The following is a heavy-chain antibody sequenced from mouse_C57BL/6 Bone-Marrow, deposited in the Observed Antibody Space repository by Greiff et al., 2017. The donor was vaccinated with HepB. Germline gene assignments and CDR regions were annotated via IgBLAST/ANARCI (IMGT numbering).Heavy chain of an antibody. Sequence: LVESGAELVRPGASVTLSCKASGYTFTDYEMHWVKQTPVHGLEWIGAIDPETGGTAYNQKFKGKAILTADKSSSTAYMELRSLTSEDSAVYYCTRWLPPWFAYWGQGTLVTVSA. D-gene: IGHD2-2*01. CDR2: IDPETGGT. CDR1: GYTFTDYE. J-gene: IGHJ3*01. CDR3: TRWLPPWFAY. V-gene: IGHV1-15*01.